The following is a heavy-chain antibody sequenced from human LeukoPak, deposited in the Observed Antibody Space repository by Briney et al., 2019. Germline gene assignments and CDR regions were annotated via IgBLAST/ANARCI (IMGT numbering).Heavy chain of an antibody. CDR1: GFTFSSHA. CDR3: AKGHSGYDFGDYFDY. D-gene: IGHD5-12*01. CDR2: ISYDGSNK. V-gene: IGHV3-30*18. J-gene: IGHJ4*02. Sequence: GRSLRLSCAASGFTFSSHAMHWVRQAPGKGLEWVAVISYDGSNKYYADSVKGRFTISRDNSKNTLYLQMNSLRAEDTAVYYCAKGHSGYDFGDYFDYWGQGTLVTVSS.